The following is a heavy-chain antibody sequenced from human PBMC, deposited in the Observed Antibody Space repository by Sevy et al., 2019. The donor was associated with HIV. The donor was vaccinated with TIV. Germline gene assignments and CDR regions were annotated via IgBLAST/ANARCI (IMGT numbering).Heavy chain of an antibody. CDR3: AKRRQGCYSSGCTKGDY. J-gene: IGHJ4*02. V-gene: IGHV3-23*01. CDR1: GFTFSSYA. D-gene: IGHD6-19*01. CDR2: ISGSGGST. Sequence: GGSLRLSCAASGFTFSSYAMSWVRQAPGKGLEWVSAISGSGGSTYYADSVKGRFTISRDNSKNTLYLQMNSLRAEDTAVYYCAKRRQGCYSSGCTKGDYWGQGTLVTVSS.